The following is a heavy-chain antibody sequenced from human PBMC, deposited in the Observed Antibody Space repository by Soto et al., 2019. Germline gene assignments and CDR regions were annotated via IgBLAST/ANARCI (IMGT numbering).Heavy chain of an antibody. CDR1: GGSISSGGYS. J-gene: IGHJ5*02. CDR2: IYHSGST. D-gene: IGHD1-26*01. V-gene: IGHV4-30-2*01. CDR3: ASRPSGSGFDP. Sequence: QLQLQESGSGLVKPSQTLSLTCAVSGGSISSGGYSWIWIRQPPGKGLEWIGYIYHSGSTYYSPSLKSRVTLSVDRSKNQFSLKLSSVTAAATAVYYFASRPSGSGFDPWGQGTLVTVSS.